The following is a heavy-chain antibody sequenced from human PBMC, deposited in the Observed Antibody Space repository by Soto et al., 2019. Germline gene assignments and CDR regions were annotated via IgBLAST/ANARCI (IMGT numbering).Heavy chain of an antibody. D-gene: IGHD3-22*01. Sequence: SVKVSCKASGGTFSSYAISWVRQAPGQGLEWMGGIIPIFGTANYAQKFQGRVTITADESTSTAYMELSSLRSEDTAVYYFATTNRYDSSFYYLVSFDYWGQGTLVTVSS. CDR2: IIPIFGTA. V-gene: IGHV1-69*13. CDR1: GGTFSSYA. J-gene: IGHJ4*02. CDR3: ATTNRYDSSFYYLVSFDY.